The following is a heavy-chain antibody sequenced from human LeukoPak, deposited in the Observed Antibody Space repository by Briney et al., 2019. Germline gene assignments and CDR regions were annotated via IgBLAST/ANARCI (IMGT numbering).Heavy chain of an antibody. D-gene: IGHD6-13*01. CDR2: INTNTGNP. J-gene: IGHJ4*02. CDR3: ARDQIAAAGTHFDY. CDR1: GYTCTSYA. Sequence: VASVKVSCKASGYTCTSYAMNWVRQAPGQGLEWMGWINTNTGNPTYAQGFTGRFVFSLDTSVSTAYLQISSLKAEDTAVYYCARDQIAAAGTHFDYWGQGTLVTVSS. V-gene: IGHV7-4-1*02.